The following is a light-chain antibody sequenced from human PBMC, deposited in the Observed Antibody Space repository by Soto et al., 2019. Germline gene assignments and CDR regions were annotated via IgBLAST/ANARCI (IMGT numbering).Light chain of an antibody. CDR3: QHYNFWPHS. Sequence: EIVMTQSPATLSVSPGERATLSCRAGQNIHTNLAWYQQKPGQAPRLLIYRASIRATGVPARFSGSGSGTEFTLTISGLQSEDVSIYFCQHYNFWPHSFGQGTKVDIK. J-gene: IGKJ2*01. CDR2: RAS. V-gene: IGKV3-15*01. CDR1: QNIHTN.